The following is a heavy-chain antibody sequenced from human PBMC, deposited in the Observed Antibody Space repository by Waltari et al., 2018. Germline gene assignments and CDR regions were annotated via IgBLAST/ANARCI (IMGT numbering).Heavy chain of an antibody. D-gene: IGHD4-17*01. J-gene: IGHJ5*02. V-gene: IGHV3-43*01. CDR3: ARELTTVKSRFDP. CDR2: ISWDGGST. CDR1: GFTFDDYT. Sequence: EVQLVESGGVVVQPGGSLRLSCAASGFTFDDYTMHWVRQAPGKGLEWVSLISWDGGSTYYADSVKGRFTISRDNSKSSLYLQMNSLRAEDTAVYYCARELTTVKSRFDPWGQGTLVTVSS.